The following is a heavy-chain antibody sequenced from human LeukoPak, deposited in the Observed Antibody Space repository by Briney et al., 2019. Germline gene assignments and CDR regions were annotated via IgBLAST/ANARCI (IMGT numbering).Heavy chain of an antibody. CDR1: GYTFTSHY. CDR2: INPSGGGT. D-gene: IGHD1-26*01. CDR3: ATDSGSYYDGMAV. Sequence: ASVKVSCKASGYTFTSHYIHWVRQAPGQGLEWMGKINPSGGGTSYAQRFQGRVTMTRDTSTSTVYMELSSLRFEDTAVYYCATDSGSYYDGMAVWGRGTTVTVSS. J-gene: IGHJ6*02. V-gene: IGHV1-46*01.